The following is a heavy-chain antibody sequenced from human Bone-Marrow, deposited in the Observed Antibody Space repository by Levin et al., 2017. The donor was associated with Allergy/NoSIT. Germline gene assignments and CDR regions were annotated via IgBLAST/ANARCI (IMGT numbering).Heavy chain of an antibody. Sequence: PGGSLRLSCTVSGFTFSIYSINWVRQAPGKGLEWVSSISSSGSDMYYVDSVKGRFTISRDNAKNSLTLQMNSLRAEDTAVYYCARGIIGDVRVAHKEAFDIWGQGTMVSVSS. CDR1: GFTFSIYS. D-gene: IGHD2-8*02. V-gene: IGHV3-21*01. CDR2: ISSSGSDM. CDR3: ARGIIGDVRVAHKEAFDI. J-gene: IGHJ3*02.